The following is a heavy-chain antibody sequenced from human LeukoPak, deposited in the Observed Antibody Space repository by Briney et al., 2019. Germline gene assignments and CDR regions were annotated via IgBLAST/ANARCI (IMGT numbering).Heavy chain of an antibody. Sequence: PGGSLRLSCAASGFPFSSYSMTWVRQAPGKGLEWVSSISSNSIYVFYADSMKGRFTISRDNAKNSLSLQMNSLRAEDTAVYYCARDQVDRIWYFDYWGQGTLVTVSS. J-gene: IGHJ4*02. V-gene: IGHV3-21*01. CDR3: ARDQVDRIWYFDY. CDR1: GFPFSSYS. CDR2: ISSNSIYV. D-gene: IGHD1-14*01.